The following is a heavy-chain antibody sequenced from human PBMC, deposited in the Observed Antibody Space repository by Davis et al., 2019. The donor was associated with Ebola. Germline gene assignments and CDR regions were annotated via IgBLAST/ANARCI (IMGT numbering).Heavy chain of an antibody. J-gene: IGHJ5*02. CDR2: IKQDGSEK. Sequence: PGGSLRLSCAASGFTFSSYWMSWVRQAPGKGLEWVANIKQDGSEKYYVDSVKGRFTISRDNAKNTLYLQMDSLRAEDTAIYYCVRDAWGVHHWGRGTLVTVSS. CDR3: VRDAWGVHH. V-gene: IGHV3-7*01. CDR1: GFTFSSYW. D-gene: IGHD3-16*01.